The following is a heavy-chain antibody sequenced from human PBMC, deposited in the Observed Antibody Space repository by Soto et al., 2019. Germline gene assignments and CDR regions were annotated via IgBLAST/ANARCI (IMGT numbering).Heavy chain of an antibody. CDR1: GGSVSSGSYY. CDR2: IYYSGST. V-gene: IGHV4-61*01. Sequence: QVQLQESGPGLVKPSETLSLTCTVSGGSVSSGSYYWSWIRQPPGKGLEWIGYIYYSGSTNYNPSLKSRVTISVETSKNQFALKLSSVTAADTAVYCCARDNWNDYFDYWGQGTLVTVSS. D-gene: IGHD1-20*01. CDR3: ARDNWNDYFDY. J-gene: IGHJ4*02.